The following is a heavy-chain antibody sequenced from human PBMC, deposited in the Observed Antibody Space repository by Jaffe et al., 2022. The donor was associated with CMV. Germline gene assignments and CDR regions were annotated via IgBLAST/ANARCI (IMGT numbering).Heavy chain of an antibody. Sequence: QVQLVQSGAEVKKPGASVKVSCKASGYTFTGYYMHWVRQAPGQGLEWMGWINPNSGGTNYAQKFQGRVTMTRDTSISTAYMELSRLRSDDTAVYYCARVRESFWSSWSLDYWGQGTLVTVSS. D-gene: IGHD6-13*01. V-gene: IGHV1-2*02. CDR3: ARVRESFWSSWSLDY. J-gene: IGHJ4*02. CDR2: INPNSGGT. CDR1: GYTFTGYY.